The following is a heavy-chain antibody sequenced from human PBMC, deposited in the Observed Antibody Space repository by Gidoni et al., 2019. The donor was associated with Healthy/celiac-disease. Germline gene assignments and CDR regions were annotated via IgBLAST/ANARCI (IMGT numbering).Heavy chain of an antibody. V-gene: IGHV3-23*01. CDR3: AKDQGATLTPLRVSFDY. J-gene: IGHJ4*02. Sequence: EVQLLESGGGLVQPGGSLRLSCAASGFTFSSYAMSWVRQAPGKGLEWVSAISGSGGSTYYADSVKGRFTISRDNSKNTLYLQMNSLRAEDTAVYYCAKDQGATLTPLRVSFDYWGQGTLVTVSS. D-gene: IGHD4-4*01. CDR2: ISGSGGST. CDR1: GFTFSSYA.